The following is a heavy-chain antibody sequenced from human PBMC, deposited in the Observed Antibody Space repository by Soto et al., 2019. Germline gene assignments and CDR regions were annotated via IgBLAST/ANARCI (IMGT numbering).Heavy chain of an antibody. Sequence: GSLRLSCAASGFTFSSYAMSWVRQAPGKGLEWVSAISGSGGSTYYADSVKGRFTISRDNSKSTLYLQMNSLRAEDTAVYYCAKTPSAVVVPAANYFYWGQGTLVTVSS. CDR3: AKTPSAVVVPAANYFY. CDR1: GFTFSSYA. D-gene: IGHD2-2*01. CDR2: ISGSGGST. J-gene: IGHJ4*02. V-gene: IGHV3-23*01.